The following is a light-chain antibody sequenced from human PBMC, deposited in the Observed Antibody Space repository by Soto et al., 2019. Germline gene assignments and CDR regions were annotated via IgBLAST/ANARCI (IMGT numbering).Light chain of an antibody. Sequence: DIQLTQSPSFLSASVGDRVTITCRASQGISSYLAWYQQKPGKAPKLLIYAASTLQSGVPSRFSGSGSGTEFILTISSLQPEDVATYYCQNYNKAPWTFGQGTKVDIK. CDR2: AAS. J-gene: IGKJ1*01. CDR3: QNYNKAPWT. V-gene: IGKV1-9*01. CDR1: QGISSY.